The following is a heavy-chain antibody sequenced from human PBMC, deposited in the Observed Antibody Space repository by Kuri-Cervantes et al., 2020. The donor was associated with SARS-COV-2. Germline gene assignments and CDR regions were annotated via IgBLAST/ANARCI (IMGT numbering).Heavy chain of an antibody. Sequence: SETLSLTCAVYGGSFSGYYWSWIRQPPGKGLEWIGEINHSGSTNYNPSLKSRVTIPVDTSKNQFSLKLSSVTAADTAVYYCARKVEMATISHWGQGTLVTVSS. D-gene: IGHD5-24*01. V-gene: IGHV4-34*01. CDR2: INHSGST. CDR3: ARKVEMATISH. CDR1: GGSFSGYY. J-gene: IGHJ4*02.